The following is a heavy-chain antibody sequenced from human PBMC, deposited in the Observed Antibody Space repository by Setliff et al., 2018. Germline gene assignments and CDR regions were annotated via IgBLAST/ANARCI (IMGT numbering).Heavy chain of an antibody. CDR1: GYTFSHSG. Sequence: ASVKVSCKASGYTFSHSGITWVRQAPGQGLEWMGWISAYTGNTNYAPQFQGRVIMTTDTSAKTAYMDLRSLRSDDTAVYYCERLVRYCSTTSCQRTSGDDFWGLGTLVTVSS. CDR2: ISAYTGNT. CDR3: ERLVRYCSTTSCQRTSGDDF. J-gene: IGHJ4*02. V-gene: IGHV1-18*01. D-gene: IGHD2-2*01.